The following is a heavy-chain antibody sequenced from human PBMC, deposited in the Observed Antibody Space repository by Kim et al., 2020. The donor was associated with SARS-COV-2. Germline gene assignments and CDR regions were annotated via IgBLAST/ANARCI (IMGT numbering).Heavy chain of an antibody. CDR1: GFTFDDYA. CDR3: AKDMSAAATYYYYGMDV. V-gene: IGHV3-9*01. Sequence: GGSLRLSCAASGFTFDDYAMHWVRQAPGKGLEWVSGISWNSGSIGYADSVKGRFTISRDNAKNSLYLQMNSLGAEDTALYYCAKDMSAAATYYYYGMDVWGQGTTVTVSS. D-gene: IGHD6-13*01. CDR2: ISWNSGSI. J-gene: IGHJ6*02.